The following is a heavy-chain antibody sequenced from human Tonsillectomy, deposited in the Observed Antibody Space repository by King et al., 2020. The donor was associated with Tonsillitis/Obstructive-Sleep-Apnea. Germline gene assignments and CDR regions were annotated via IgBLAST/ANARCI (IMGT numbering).Heavy chain of an antibody. J-gene: IGHJ3*02. CDR3: AMEITAGAFDI. CDR1: GGSFSGYY. CDR2: IDHSGST. Sequence: QVQLQQWGAGLLKPSETLSLTCAVYGGSFSGYYWSWIRQPPGKGLEWIGEIDHSGSTNYNPSLKNRVTITVDTSKNQFSMKLNSMTAADTAVYYCAMEITAGAFDIWGQGTIVTVSS. D-gene: IGHD3-16*01. V-gene: IGHV4-34*01.